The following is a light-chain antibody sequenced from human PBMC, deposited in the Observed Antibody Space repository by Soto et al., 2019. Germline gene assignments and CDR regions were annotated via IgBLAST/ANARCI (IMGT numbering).Light chain of an antibody. CDR1: QNISRS. CDR3: HQYNNWPPWT. J-gene: IGKJ1*01. CDR2: GTS. Sequence: EIVMTQSPVTLSVSPGERATLSCRASQNISRSLAWYQQKPGQGPSLLIYGTSTRAGGVPARFSGGGSGTEFTLTITSLQSEDFAVYYCHQYNNWPPWTFGQGTKVDI. V-gene: IGKV3-15*01.